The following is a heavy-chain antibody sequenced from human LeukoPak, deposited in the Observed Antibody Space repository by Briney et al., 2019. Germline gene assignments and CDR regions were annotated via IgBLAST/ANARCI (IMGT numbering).Heavy chain of an antibody. D-gene: IGHD1-1*01. Sequence: GGSLRLSCAASGFTFSSYSMNWVRQAPGKGLEWVSSISSSSSYIYYADSVKGRFTISRDNAKNTLYLQMNSLRAEDTAVYYCARDWNDVAFDIWGQGTMVTVSS. CDR1: GFTFSSYS. CDR2: ISSSSSYI. V-gene: IGHV3-21*01. J-gene: IGHJ3*02. CDR3: ARDWNDVAFDI.